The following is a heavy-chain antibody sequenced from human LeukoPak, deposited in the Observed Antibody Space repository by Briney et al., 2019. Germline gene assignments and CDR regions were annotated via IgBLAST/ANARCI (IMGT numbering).Heavy chain of an antibody. J-gene: IGHJ6*02. V-gene: IGHV1-69*13. CDR2: IIPIFGTA. Sequence: ASVKVSCKASGGTFSSYAISWVRQAPGQGLEWMGGIIPIFGTANYAQKFQGRVTITADESTSTAYMELSSLRSEDTAVYYCASHRQEYCSSTSCYAYYYGMDVWGQGTTVTVSS. CDR1: GGTFSSYA. D-gene: IGHD2-2*01. CDR3: ASHRQEYCSSTSCYAYYYGMDV.